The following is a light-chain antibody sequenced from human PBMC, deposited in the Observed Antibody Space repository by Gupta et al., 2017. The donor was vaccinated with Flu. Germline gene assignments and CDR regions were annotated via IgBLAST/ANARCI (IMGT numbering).Light chain of an antibody. CDR3: QQYDSRPLA. CDR2: STS. V-gene: IGKV1-33*01. CDR1: QDINND. Sequence: GDRGTITCQARQDINNDLNWYQHKPGKAPGLLIYSTSYWETGVPSRFSGSGSGTDFTFTISSLQPEDIATYYCQQYDSRPLAFGGGTKVEIK. J-gene: IGKJ4*01.